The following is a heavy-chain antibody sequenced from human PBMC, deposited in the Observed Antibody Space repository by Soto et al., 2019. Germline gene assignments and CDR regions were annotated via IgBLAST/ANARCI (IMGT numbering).Heavy chain of an antibody. J-gene: IGHJ4*02. D-gene: IGHD3-3*01. CDR2: ISSSSSYI. V-gene: IGHV3-21*01. CDR3: ARGEHYDFWSGYSWDFDY. CDR1: GLTFSSYS. Sequence: GGSLRLSCAASGLTFSSYSMNWVRQAPGKGLEWVSSISSSSSYIYYADSVKGRFTISRDNAKNSLYLQMNSLRAEDTAVYYCARGEHYDFWSGYSWDFDYWGQGTLVTVSS.